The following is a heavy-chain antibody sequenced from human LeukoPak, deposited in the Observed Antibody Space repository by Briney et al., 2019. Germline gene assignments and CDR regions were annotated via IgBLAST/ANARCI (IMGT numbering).Heavy chain of an antibody. D-gene: IGHD2-15*01. V-gene: IGHV3-21*01. CDR3: ARGSTLGDVALAATADY. J-gene: IGHJ4*02. Sequence: GGSLRLSCAASGFTFSSYTMHWIRQAPGKGLEWVSSISGSNSYIFYADSVKGRFTVSRDNAKDSLYLQMNSLRAEDTAVYYCARGSTLGDVALAATADYWGQGTLVTVSS. CDR1: GFTFSSYT. CDR2: ISGSNSYI.